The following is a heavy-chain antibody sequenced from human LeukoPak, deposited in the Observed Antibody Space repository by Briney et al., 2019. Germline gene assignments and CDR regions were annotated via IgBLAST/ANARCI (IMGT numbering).Heavy chain of an antibody. CDR3: AIRRRYDILTGYYKDY. CDR2: IRYDGSNK. V-gene: IGHV3-30*02. CDR1: GFTFSSYG. Sequence: PGRSLRLSCAASGFTFSSYGMHWVRQAPGKGLEWVAFIRYDGSNKYYADSVKGRFTISRDNSKNTLYLQMNSLRAEDTAVYYCAIRRRYDILTGYYKDYWGQGTLVTVSS. J-gene: IGHJ4*02. D-gene: IGHD3-9*01.